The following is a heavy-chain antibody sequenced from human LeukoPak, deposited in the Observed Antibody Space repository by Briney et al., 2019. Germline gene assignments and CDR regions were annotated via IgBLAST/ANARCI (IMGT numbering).Heavy chain of an antibody. D-gene: IGHD2-15*01. CDR1: SGSFSGYY. J-gene: IGHJ5*02. CDR3: ARGGLVVVAAEILKLKRNNWFDP. CDR2: INHRST. Sequence: PSETLSLTCAVYSGSFSGYYWSWIRQAPGKGLEWIGEINHRSTNYNPSLRTRVTISVDTSKNQFSLKLSSVTAADTAVYYCARGGLVVVAAEILKLKRNNWFDPWGQGTLVTVSS. V-gene: IGHV4-34*01.